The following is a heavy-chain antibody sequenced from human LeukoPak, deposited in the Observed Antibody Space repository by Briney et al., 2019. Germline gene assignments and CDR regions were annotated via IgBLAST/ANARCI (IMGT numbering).Heavy chain of an antibody. CDR1: GFTFSSYG. J-gene: IGHJ6*02. CDR3: ANILPPRGLQKDYYYYYGMDV. D-gene: IGHD3-9*01. CDR2: IWYDGSNK. V-gene: IGHV3-33*06. Sequence: PGRSLRLSCAASGFTFSSYGMHWVRQAPGKGLEWVAVIWYDGSNKYYADSVKGRFTISRDNSKNTLYLQMNSLRAEDTAVYYCANILPPRGLQKDYYYYYGMDVWGQGTTVTVSS.